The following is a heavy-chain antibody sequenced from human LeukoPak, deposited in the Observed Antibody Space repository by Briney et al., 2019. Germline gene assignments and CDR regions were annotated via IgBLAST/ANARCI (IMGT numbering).Heavy chain of an antibody. CDR1: GGSFSGYY. CDR3: ASLPPYYYDSSGFRAFDY. V-gene: IGHV4-34*01. CDR2: INHSGST. D-gene: IGHD3-22*01. Sequence: SETLSLTCAVYGGSFSGYYWSWIRQPPGKGLEWIGEINHSGSTNYNPSLKSRVTISVDTSKNQFSLKLSSVTAADTAVYYCASLPPYYYDSSGFRAFDYWGQGTLVTVSS. J-gene: IGHJ4*02.